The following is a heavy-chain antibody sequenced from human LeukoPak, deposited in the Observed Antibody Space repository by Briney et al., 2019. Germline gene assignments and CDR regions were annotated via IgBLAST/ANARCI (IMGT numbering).Heavy chain of an antibody. CDR1: GGSISTYY. Sequence: SETLSLTCTVSGGSISTYYWSWIRQSPGKELEWIGCISYSGSTNYNPSLKSRVTISGDTSKNQISLKLSSVTAADTAVYYCAIGADSSTWYLRLWGRGTQVTVSS. D-gene: IGHD6-13*01. CDR3: AIGADSSTWYLRL. CDR2: ISYSGST. J-gene: IGHJ4*02. V-gene: IGHV4-59*01.